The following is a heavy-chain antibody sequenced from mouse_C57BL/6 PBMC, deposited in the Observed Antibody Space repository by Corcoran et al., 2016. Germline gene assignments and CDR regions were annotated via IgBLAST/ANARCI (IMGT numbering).Heavy chain of an antibody. J-gene: IGHJ3*01. Sequence: EVQLQQSGPELVKPGASVKISCKASGYTFTDYYMNWVKQSHGKSLEWIGDINPNNGGTSYNQKFKGKATLTVDKSSSTPYMERRSLTSEDSAVYYCAREYPAWLAYWGQGTLVTVSA. V-gene: IGHV1-26*01. CDR1: GYTFTDYY. CDR2: INPNNGGT. CDR3: AREYPAWLAY.